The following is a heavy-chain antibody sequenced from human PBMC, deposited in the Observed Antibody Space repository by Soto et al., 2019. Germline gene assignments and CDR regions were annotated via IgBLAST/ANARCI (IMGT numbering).Heavy chain of an antibody. CDR2: NYYSGST. CDR1: GGSISSYY. V-gene: IGHV4-59*01. Sequence: SETLSLTCTVSGGSISSYYWSWFRQPPGKGLEWIGYNYYSGSTNYNPSLKSRVTISVDTSKNQFSLELSSVTAADTAVYYCARDSFWSGYMDVWGQGTTVTVSS. J-gene: IGHJ6*02. D-gene: IGHD3-3*01. CDR3: ARDSFWSGYMDV.